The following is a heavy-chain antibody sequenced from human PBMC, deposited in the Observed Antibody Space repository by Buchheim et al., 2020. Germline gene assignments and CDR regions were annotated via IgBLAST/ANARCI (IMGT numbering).Heavy chain of an antibody. D-gene: IGHD6-19*01. Sequence: EVQLLESGGGLVQRGGSLRLSCAASGFTFGSYAMTWVRQAPGRGLEWVSGISGSGGDTHSADSGRGRSTMPRDNSKNTLYLQMNSLRAEDTAIYYCVKDWYTSPYGLFDYWGQGTL. CDR3: VKDWYTSPYGLFDY. CDR1: GFTFGSYA. CDR2: ISGSGGDT. J-gene: IGHJ4*02. V-gene: IGHV3-23*01.